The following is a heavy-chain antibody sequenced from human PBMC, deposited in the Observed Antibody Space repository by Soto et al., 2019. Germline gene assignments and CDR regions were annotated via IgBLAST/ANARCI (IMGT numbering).Heavy chain of an antibody. Sequence: LSLTCAVSGGSVTSGSYYWSWIRQPPGKGLEWIGNIHFSGSTHYNSSLKSRVTISIDTSKNHFSLNVTSVTAADTAVYYCARESFGTSLFDYWGQGALVTVSS. V-gene: IGHV4-61*03. CDR1: GGSVTSGSYY. CDR2: IHFSGST. CDR3: ARESFGTSLFDY. J-gene: IGHJ4*02. D-gene: IGHD1-7*01.